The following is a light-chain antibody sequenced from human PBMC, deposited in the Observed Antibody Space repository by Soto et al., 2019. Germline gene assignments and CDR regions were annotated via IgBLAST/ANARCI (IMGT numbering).Light chain of an antibody. J-gene: IGKJ1*01. V-gene: IGKV3-15*01. CDR3: QQYNNWITWP. CDR1: QSVSSN. CDR2: GAS. Sequence: EIVMTQSPATLSVSPGERATLSCRASQSVSSNLACYQQKPGQAPRLLIYGASTRATGIPARFSGSGSGTEFTLTISSLQSEDFAVYYCQQYNNWITWPFGQGTKVEIK.